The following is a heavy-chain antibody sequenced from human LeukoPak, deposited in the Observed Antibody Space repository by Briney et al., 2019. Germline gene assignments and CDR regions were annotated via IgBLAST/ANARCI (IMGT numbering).Heavy chain of an antibody. D-gene: IGHD3-22*01. CDR3: ARGVWDYYDSSGYAPVDY. CDR1: GFTFSSYW. V-gene: IGHV3-74*01. J-gene: IGHJ4*02. CDR2: INSDGSST. Sequence: GGSLRLSCAASGFTFSSYWMHWVRQAPGKGLVWVSHINSDGSSTSYADSVKGRFTISRDNAKNTLYLQMNSLRAEDTAVYYCARGVWDYYDSSGYAPVDYWGQGTLVTVSS.